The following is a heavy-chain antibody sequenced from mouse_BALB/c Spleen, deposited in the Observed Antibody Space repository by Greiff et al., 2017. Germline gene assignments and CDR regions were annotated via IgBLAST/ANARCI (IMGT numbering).Heavy chain of an antibody. CDR1: GYTFTSYY. J-gene: IGHJ4*01. CDR3: ARSDYGEDY. V-gene: IGHV1S56*01. D-gene: IGHD1-1*02. Sequence: QVQLQQSGPELVKPGASVRISCKASGYTFTSYYIHWVKQRPGQGLEWIGWIYPGNVNTKYNEKFKGKATLTADKSSSTAYMQLSSLTSEDSAVYVCARSDYGEDYWGQGTSVTVSS. CDR2: IYPGNVNT.